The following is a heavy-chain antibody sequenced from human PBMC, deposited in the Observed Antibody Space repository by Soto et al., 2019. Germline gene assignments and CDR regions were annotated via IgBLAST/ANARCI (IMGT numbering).Heavy chain of an antibody. CDR1: GFTFSGYA. CDR3: AKDHYSGYDWVGMDV. V-gene: IGHV3-23*01. Sequence: GGSLRLSCAASGFTFSGYAMSWVRQAPGKGLEWVSVISGSGGSTYYADSVKGRFTISRDNSKNTLYLQMNSLRAEDTAVYYCAKDHYSGYDWVGMDVWGQGTTVTVSS. CDR2: ISGSGGST. D-gene: IGHD5-12*01. J-gene: IGHJ6*02.